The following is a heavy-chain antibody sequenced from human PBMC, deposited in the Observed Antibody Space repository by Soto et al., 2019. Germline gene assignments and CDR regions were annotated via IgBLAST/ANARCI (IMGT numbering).Heavy chain of an antibody. Sequence: GASVKVSCKASGYTFTGYYMHWVRQAPGQGLEWMGWINPNSGGTNYAQKFQGRVTMTRDTSISTAYMELSRLRSDDTAVYYCAREKITRKYYASSGYTDYWGQGTLVTVSS. D-gene: IGHD3-22*01. CDR2: INPNSGGT. CDR3: AREKITRKYYASSGYTDY. J-gene: IGHJ4*02. CDR1: GYTFTGYY. V-gene: IGHV1-2*02.